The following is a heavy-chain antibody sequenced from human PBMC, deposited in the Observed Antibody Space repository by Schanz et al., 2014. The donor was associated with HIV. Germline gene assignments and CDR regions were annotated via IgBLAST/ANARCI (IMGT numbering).Heavy chain of an antibody. V-gene: IGHV3-30*18. Sequence: QVQLVESGGGVVQPGRSLRLSCAASGFTFSTNDMHWVRQVPGKGLEWVAVISHNGNNDYYAESVKGRVTISRDNSKNTLYLQMKSLRREDTAVYFCAKDRNYYDDKYLGKGNYYYYYGMDVWGQGTTVTVSS. J-gene: IGHJ6*02. CDR1: GFTFSTND. CDR2: ISHNGNND. D-gene: IGHD3-22*01. CDR3: AKDRNYYDDKYLGKGNYYYYYGMDV.